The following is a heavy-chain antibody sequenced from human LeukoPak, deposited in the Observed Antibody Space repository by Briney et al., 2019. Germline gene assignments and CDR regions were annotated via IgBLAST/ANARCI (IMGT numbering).Heavy chain of an antibody. Sequence: SETLSLTCSVSGSSISSYYWSWLRQPPGKGLECIGYIYYSGSTNYNPSLKSRVTISVDTSKNQFSLKLSSGTAADTAVYYCARDGYSSSWYNWFDPWGQGTLATVSS. V-gene: IGHV4-59*01. CDR2: IYYSGST. CDR3: ARDGYSSSWYNWFDP. CDR1: GSSISSYY. D-gene: IGHD6-13*01. J-gene: IGHJ5*02.